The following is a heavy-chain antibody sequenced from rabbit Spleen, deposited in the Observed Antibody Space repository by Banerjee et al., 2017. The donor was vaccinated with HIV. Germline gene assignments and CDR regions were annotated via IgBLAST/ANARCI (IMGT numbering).Heavy chain of an antibody. D-gene: IGHD8-1*01. CDR3: ARDSGSSFSSYGMDL. V-gene: IGHV1S40*01. Sequence: ESGGGLVKPEGSLKLSCKASGVSFSSNYYMCWVRQAPGKGLEWIACIDTGSSGFTYFASWAKGRFTISKTSSTTVTLQMTSLTAADTATYFCARDSGSSFSSYGMDLWGPGTLVTV. J-gene: IGHJ6*01. CDR2: IDTGSSGFT. CDR1: GVSFSSNYY.